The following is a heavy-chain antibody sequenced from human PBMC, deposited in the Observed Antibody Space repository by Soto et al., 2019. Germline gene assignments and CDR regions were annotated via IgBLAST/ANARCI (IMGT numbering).Heavy chain of an antibody. Sequence: QVQLVQSGAEVKKPGSSVKVSCKASGGTFSSYAISWVRQAPGQGLEWMGRIIPIFGTANYSQKFQGRVTITADESTSTAYLELSSMRSEDTAVYYCAKAGSIAAAGRGWCQGALVTVSS. V-gene: IGHV1-69*18. CDR3: AKAGSIAAAGRG. D-gene: IGHD6-13*01. CDR1: GGTFSSYA. CDR2: IIPIFGTA. J-gene: IGHJ4*02.